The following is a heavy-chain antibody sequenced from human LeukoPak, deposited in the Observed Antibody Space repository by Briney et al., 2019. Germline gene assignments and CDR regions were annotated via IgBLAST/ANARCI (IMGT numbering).Heavy chain of an antibody. V-gene: IGHV4-30-2*01. CDR1: GGSISSGGYY. CDR2: IRHSGST. D-gene: IGHD5-12*01. Sequence: SETLSLTCTVSGGSISSGGYYCSWIRQPPGKGLEWVGYIRHSGSTYYNPSLKSRVTISADRSKNQFSLNLSSVTVADTAVYYCMRGGIGYDSDYWGQGTLVTVSS. CDR3: MRGGIGYDSDY. J-gene: IGHJ4*02.